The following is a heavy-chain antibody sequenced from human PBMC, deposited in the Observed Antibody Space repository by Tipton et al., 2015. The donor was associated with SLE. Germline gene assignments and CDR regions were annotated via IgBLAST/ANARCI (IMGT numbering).Heavy chain of an antibody. J-gene: IGHJ5*02. V-gene: IGHV3-48*01. CDR1: GFTFRTYS. CDR2: ISSSSSTK. CDR3: ATGGGNWNLRWFDP. D-gene: IGHD1-7*01. Sequence: GSLRLSCAASGFTFRTYSMAWVRQSPGKGLEWVSYISSSSSTKYYADSVKGRFTISRDNAKNSLYLQMNSLRAEDTAVYYCATGGGNWNLRWFDPWGQGTLVTVSS.